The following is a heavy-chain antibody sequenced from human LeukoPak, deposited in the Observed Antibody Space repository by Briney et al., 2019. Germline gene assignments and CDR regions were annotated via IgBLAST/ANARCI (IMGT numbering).Heavy chain of an antibody. J-gene: IGHJ4*02. Sequence: ASVKVSCKASGYTFTIYGISWVRQAPGQGLEWMGWISAYEGNTNNAQKLQDRVTLTTDTSTSTAYLELRSLRSDDTAVYFCARDCYSSTSCYDSFPDYWGQGTLVTVSS. CDR1: GYTFTIYG. CDR3: ARDCYSSTSCYDSFPDY. V-gene: IGHV1-18*01. D-gene: IGHD2-2*01. CDR2: ISAYEGNT.